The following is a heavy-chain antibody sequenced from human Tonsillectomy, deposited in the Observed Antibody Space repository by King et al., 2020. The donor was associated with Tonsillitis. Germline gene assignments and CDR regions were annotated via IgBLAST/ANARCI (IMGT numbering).Heavy chain of an antibody. Sequence: QLQESDSGLVKPSQTLSLTCAVSGVSISSSAYSWSWIRQPPGKGLEWIGYIYHSGSTYFNPSLKSRVTISVDRSKNQFSLKLSSVTAADTAVYYCARGYGDYEDAFDIW. D-gene: IGHD4-17*01. V-gene: IGHV4-30-2*01. CDR1: GVSISSSAYS. CDR2: IYHSGST. CDR3: ARGYGDYEDAFDI. J-gene: IGHJ3*02.